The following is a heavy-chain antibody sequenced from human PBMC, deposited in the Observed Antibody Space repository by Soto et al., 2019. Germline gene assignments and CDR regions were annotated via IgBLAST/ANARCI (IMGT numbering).Heavy chain of an antibody. Sequence: SVKVSCKVSGGTFSSYTISWVRQAPGQGLEWMGRIIPILGIANYAQKFQGRVTITADKSTSTAYMELSSLRSEDTAVYYCARDRVLGRDGYNTYGFDYWGQGTLVTVSS. CDR3: ARDRVLGRDGYNTYGFDY. CDR1: GGTFSSYT. J-gene: IGHJ4*02. V-gene: IGHV1-69*04. D-gene: IGHD5-12*01. CDR2: IIPILGIA.